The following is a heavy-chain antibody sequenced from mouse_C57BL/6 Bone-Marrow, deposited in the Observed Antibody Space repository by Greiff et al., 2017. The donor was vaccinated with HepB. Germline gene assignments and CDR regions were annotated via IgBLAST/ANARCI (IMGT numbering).Heavy chain of an antibody. Sequence: EVKLVESGGGLVKPGGSLKLSCAASGFTFSSYAMSWVRQTPEKRLEWVATISDGGSYTYYPDNVKGRFTISRDNAKNNLYLQMSHLKSEDTAMYYCAIENPPYYYGSSYGAYWGQGTLVTVSA. J-gene: IGHJ3*01. CDR2: ISDGGSYT. V-gene: IGHV5-4*01. CDR1: GFTFSSYA. CDR3: AIENPPYYYGSSYGAY. D-gene: IGHD1-1*01.